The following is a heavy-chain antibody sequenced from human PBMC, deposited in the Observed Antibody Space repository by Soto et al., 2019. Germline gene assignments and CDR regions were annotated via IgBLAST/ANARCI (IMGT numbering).Heavy chain of an antibody. J-gene: IGHJ6*02. Sequence: QVQLVQSGAEVKKPGSSVKVSCKASGGTFSSYAVSWLRQSPVQGLEWMGGIIPIFGTANYAQKFQGRVTITADESTSTAYMELSSLRSEDTAVYYCARDQASIMTGTYGMDVWGQGTTVTVSS. V-gene: IGHV1-69*01. CDR3: ARDQASIMTGTYGMDV. CDR2: IIPIFGTA. D-gene: IGHD3-16*01. CDR1: GGTFSSYA.